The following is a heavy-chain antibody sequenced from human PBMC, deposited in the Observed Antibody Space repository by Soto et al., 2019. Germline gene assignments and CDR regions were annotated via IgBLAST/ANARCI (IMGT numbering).Heavy chain of an antibody. J-gene: IGHJ3*02. D-gene: IGHD2-2*01. CDR1: GFTFGSYW. Sequence: TGGSLRLSCAASGFTFGSYWMHWVRQAPGKGLVWVSRINSDGSSTSYADSVKGRFTISRDNAKNTLYLQMNSLRAEDTAVYYCARAHGVVPAADAFDIWGQGTMVTVSS. CDR3: ARAHGVVPAADAFDI. CDR2: INSDGSST. V-gene: IGHV3-74*01.